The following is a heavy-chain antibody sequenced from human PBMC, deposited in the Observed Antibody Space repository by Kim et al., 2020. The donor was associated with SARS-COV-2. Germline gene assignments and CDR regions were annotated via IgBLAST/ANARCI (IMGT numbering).Heavy chain of an antibody. CDR2: IWYDGSNK. V-gene: IGHV3-33*01. J-gene: IGHJ3*02. CDR1: GFTFSSYG. CDR3: ARDDYCSDGSCIGAFDI. D-gene: IGHD2-15*01. Sequence: GGSLRLSCAASGFTFSSYGMHWVRQAPGKGLEWVAVIWYDGSNKYYADSVKGRFTISRDNSKNTLYLQMNSLRAEDTAVYYCARDDYCSDGSCIGAFDIWGQGTMVTVSS.